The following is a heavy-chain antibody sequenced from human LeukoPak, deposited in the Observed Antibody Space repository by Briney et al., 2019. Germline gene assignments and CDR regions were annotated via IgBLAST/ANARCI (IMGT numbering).Heavy chain of an antibody. Sequence: SETLSLTCTVSGGSINSGSYSWSWIRQPAGKGLEWIGRMQTGGTTNYSPSLKSRVTISVDTSNNQFSLKLTSVTAADTAVYYCARLNPSVTTLGMDVWGQGTTVAVSS. D-gene: IGHD4-17*01. CDR1: GGSINSGSYS. J-gene: IGHJ6*02. CDR2: MQTGGTT. V-gene: IGHV4-61*02. CDR3: ARLNPSVTTLGMDV.